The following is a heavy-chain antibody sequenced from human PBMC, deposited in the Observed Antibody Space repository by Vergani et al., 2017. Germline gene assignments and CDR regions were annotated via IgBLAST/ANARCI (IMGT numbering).Heavy chain of an antibody. J-gene: IGHJ2*01. CDR1: GGSISSSSYY. CDR2: IYYSGST. Sequence: QLQLQESGPGLVKPSETVSLTCTVSGGSISSSSYYWGWIRQPPGKGLEWIGSIYYSGSTYYNPSLTSRVTISVDTSKNQFSLKLSSVTAADTAVYYCARQARSIVVVISGYWYFDLWGRGTLVTVSS. CDR3: ARQARSIVVVISGYWYFDL. V-gene: IGHV4-39*01. D-gene: IGHD3-22*01.